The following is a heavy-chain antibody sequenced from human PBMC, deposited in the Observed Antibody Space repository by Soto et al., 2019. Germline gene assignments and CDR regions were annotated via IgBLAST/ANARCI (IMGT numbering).Heavy chain of an antibody. CDR3: ASDYNWNFVRWFDP. V-gene: IGHV6-1*01. D-gene: IGHD1-7*01. J-gene: IGHJ5*02. Sequence: PSQTLSLTCAISGDSVSSNSAAWNLIRQSPSRGLEWLGRTYYRSKWYNDCAVSVKSRITINPDTSKNQFSLQLNSVTPEDTAVYYCASDYNWNFVRWFDPWGQGTLVTVSS. CDR1: GDSVSSNSAA. CDR2: TYYRSKWYN.